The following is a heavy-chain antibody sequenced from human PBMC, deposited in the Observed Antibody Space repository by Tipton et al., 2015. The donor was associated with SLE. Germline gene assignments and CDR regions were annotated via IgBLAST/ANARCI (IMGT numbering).Heavy chain of an antibody. D-gene: IGHD5-18*01. CDR1: GGSVSSSSKY. CDR3: ARLHGYSYGLNWFDP. V-gene: IGHV4-39*07. CDR2: IYYTGTTT. J-gene: IGHJ5*02. Sequence: TLSLTCTVSGGSVSSSSKYWAWIRQPPGKGLEWIGGIYYTGTTTSYNSFLKSRVTMSVDTSKNQFSLRLTSVIAAETAVYYCARLHGYSYGLNWFDPWGQGTLISVSS.